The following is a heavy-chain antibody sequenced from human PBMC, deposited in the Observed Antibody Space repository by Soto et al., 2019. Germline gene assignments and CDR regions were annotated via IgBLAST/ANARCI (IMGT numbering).Heavy chain of an antibody. D-gene: IGHD4-4*01. V-gene: IGHV3-23*01. CDR1: GFMFNSYG. CDR2: ISGGGNT. J-gene: IGHJ4*02. Sequence: EVQLLESGGGLVQPGGSLRLSCASSGFMFNSYGMSWVRQAPGKGLEWVSSISGGGNTYYADFVKGRFTISRDISKNTLYLQMRSLRAEDTAVYFCAKQFYLLRTPGTTTPPQYFDYWGQGTLVTVSS. CDR3: AKQFYLLRTPGTTTPPQYFDY.